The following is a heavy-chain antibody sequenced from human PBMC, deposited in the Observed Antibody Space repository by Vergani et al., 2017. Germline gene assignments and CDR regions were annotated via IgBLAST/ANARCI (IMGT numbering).Heavy chain of an antibody. CDR2: ISGSGGST. CDR1: GFTFSSYA. D-gene: IGHD2-2*01. CDR3: AKESVLVPAGKHSNWYFDL. J-gene: IGHJ2*01. V-gene: IGHV3-23*01. Sequence: EVKLLASGGGLVQPGGSLRLSCAASGFTFSSYAMSWVRQAPGKGLEWVSAISGSGGSTYYADSVTGRFTISRDNSKNTLYLQMNSLRAEDTALYYCAKESVLVPAGKHSNWYFDLWGRGTLVTVSS.